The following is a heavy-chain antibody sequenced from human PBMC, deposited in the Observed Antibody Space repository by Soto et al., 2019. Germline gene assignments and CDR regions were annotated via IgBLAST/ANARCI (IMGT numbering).Heavy chain of an antibody. Sequence: HGGSLGLACSASGLPFDDYAMHGVRPAPGKGLEWVSGISWNSGSIGYADSVKGRFTISRDNAKNSLYLQMNSLRAEDTALYYCAKGIIVDTAMADAFDIWGQGKMVTVSS. CDR3: AKGIIVDTAMADAFDI. V-gene: IGHV3-9*01. CDR2: ISWNSGSI. CDR1: GLPFDDYA. J-gene: IGHJ3*02. D-gene: IGHD5-18*01.